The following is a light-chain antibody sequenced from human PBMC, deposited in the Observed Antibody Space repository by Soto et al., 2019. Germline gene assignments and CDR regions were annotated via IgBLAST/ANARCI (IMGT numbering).Light chain of an antibody. V-gene: IGKV3D-20*01. J-gene: IGKJ5*01. CDR3: QQYGSSPIT. CDR2: DAS. CDR1: QYINTR. Sequence: EIMLTLSLATLSSFTGDRVTLSCRASQYINTRLAWYQQKPGLAPRLLIYDASSRATGIPDRFSGSGSGTDFTLTISRLEPEDFAVYYCQQYGSSPITFGQGRLLEVK.